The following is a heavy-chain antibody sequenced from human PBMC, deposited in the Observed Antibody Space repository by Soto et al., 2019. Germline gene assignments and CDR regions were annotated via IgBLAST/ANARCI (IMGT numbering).Heavy chain of an antibody. CDR2: IIGSGGST. D-gene: IGHD3-22*01. CDR1: RCTFSSYA. Sequence: SLSCAASRCTFSSYALGWVRQAPGKGLEWVSTIIGSGGSTYYADSVKGRFTIPRDKSRNSLYLQMNNLRAEDTAIYYCAKDRNYYDSSGFDFWGQGTLVTVSS. CDR3: AKDRNYYDSSGFDF. V-gene: IGHV3-23*01. J-gene: IGHJ4*02.